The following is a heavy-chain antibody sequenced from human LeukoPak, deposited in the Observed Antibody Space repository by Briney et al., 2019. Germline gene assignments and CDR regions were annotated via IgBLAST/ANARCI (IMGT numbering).Heavy chain of an antibody. V-gene: IGHV4-39*01. J-gene: IGHJ4*02. Sequence: SEPLSLTCTVSGGSISSSSAYWGWIRQPPGKGLEWMGSIYYSKNTYYNPSLKSRVTISADTSKNQFSLTLGSVSATDTAVYYCVSPRGFSYGYFDYWGQGTLVTVSS. CDR3: VSPRGFSYGYFDY. CDR1: GGSISSSSAY. D-gene: IGHD5-18*01. CDR2: IYYSKNT.